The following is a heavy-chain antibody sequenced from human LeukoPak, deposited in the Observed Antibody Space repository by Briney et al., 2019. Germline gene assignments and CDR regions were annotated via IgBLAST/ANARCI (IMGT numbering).Heavy chain of an antibody. Sequence: SETLPLTCTVSGGSISSSSYYWGWIRQPPGKGLEWIGSIYYSGSTYYNPSLKSRVTISVDTSKNQFSLKLSSVTAADTAVYYCASCISRPPGIAAVYWGQGTLVTVSS. CDR2: IYYSGST. D-gene: IGHD6-13*01. V-gene: IGHV4-39*07. J-gene: IGHJ4*02. CDR3: ASCISRPPGIAAVY. CDR1: GGSISSSSYY.